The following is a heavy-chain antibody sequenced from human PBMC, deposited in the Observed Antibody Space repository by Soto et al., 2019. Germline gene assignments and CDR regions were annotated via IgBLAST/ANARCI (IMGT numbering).Heavy chain of an antibody. V-gene: IGHV3-23*01. D-gene: IGHD6-13*01. J-gene: IGHJ3*02. CDR2: ISGSGGST. CDR3: AGGGSSRGGAFDI. CDR1: GFTFSSYA. Sequence: EVQLLESGGGLVQPGGSLRLSCAASGFTFSSYAMSWVRQAPGKGLEWVSAISGSGGSTYYADSVKGRFTISRDNSKNRLYLQVNSLGAGDTAVYCCAGGGSSRGGAFDIWGQGTMVTVSS.